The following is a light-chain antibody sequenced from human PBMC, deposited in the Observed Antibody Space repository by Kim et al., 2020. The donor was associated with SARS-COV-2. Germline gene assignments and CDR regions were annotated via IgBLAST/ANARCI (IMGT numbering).Light chain of an antibody. V-gene: IGKV3-20*01. CDR2: GAS. CDR1: QSGSSND. Sequence: LAPGERATLAGRASQSGSSNDLVWYQQKPAQAHRLLIYGASSRATGIPDRFSGSGSGTDFTLTISRLEPEDFTVYYCQQYGSSPYTFGQGTKLEI. J-gene: IGKJ2*01. CDR3: QQYGSSPYT.